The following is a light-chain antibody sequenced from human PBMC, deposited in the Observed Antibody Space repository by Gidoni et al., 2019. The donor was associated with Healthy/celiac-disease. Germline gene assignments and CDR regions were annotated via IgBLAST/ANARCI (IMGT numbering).Light chain of an antibody. CDR3: QAWDSSTGV. CDR2: QDS. Sequence: SHELTQPPSVSVPPGQTASITCSGDKSGDKYACWYQQKPGQSPVLVIYQDSKRPSGIPARFSGSNSGNTATLTISGTQAMDEADYYCQAWDSSTGVFGTGTKVTVL. J-gene: IGLJ1*01. CDR1: KSGDKY. V-gene: IGLV3-1*01.